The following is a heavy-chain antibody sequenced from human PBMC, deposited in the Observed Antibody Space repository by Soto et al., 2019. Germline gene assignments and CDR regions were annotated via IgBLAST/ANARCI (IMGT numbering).Heavy chain of an antibody. CDR2: MNPNSGDT. V-gene: IGHV1-8*01. CDR3: AKEAAYYYYGMDV. J-gene: IGHJ6*02. Sequence: QVQLVQSGAEVKKPGASVKVSCKASGYTFTSYGINWVRQATGQGLEWVGWMNPNSGDTDYAQKFQGRVNMTGDTSINTVYMELSILRSEDTAVDYCAKEAAYYYYGMDVWGQGTTVTVSS. CDR1: GYTFTSYG. D-gene: IGHD2-15*01.